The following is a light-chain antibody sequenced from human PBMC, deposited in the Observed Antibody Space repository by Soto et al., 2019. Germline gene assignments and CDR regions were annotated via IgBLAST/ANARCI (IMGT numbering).Light chain of an antibody. CDR1: SSDVGGYNY. CDR2: DVS. Sequence: QSVLTQPASLSGSPGQSITISCTGTSSDVGGYNYVSWYQQHPGKAPKLMIYDVSNRPSGISSRFSGSKSGNTASLTISGLQAEDEADYYCSSYTGSSTYVFGTGTKVTVL. J-gene: IGLJ1*01. CDR3: SSYTGSSTYV. V-gene: IGLV2-14*01.